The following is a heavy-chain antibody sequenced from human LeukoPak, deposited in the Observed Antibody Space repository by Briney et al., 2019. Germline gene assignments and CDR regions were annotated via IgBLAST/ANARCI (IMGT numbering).Heavy chain of an antibody. V-gene: IGHV4-39*07. CDR2: IYYSGST. Sequence: PSETLSLTCTVSGGSISSSSYYWGWIRQPPGKGLEWIGSIYYSGSTYYNPSLKSRVTISVDTSKNQFSLKLSSVTAADTAVYYCARVYTSAGAFDIWGQGTMVTVSS. J-gene: IGHJ3*02. D-gene: IGHD6-13*01. CDR3: ARVYTSAGAFDI. CDR1: GGSISSSSYY.